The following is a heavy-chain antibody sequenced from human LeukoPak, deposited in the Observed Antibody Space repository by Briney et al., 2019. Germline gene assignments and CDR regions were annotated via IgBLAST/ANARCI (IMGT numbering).Heavy chain of an antibody. CDR2: ISSSGSTI. Sequence: GGSLRLSCAASGFTFSDYYMSWIRQAPGKGLEWVSYISSSGSTIYYADSVKGRFTISRDNSKNTLYLQMNSLRAEDTAVYYCANLKKRGSVRDYWGQGTLVTVSS. J-gene: IGHJ4*02. CDR1: GFTFSDYY. D-gene: IGHD3-10*01. V-gene: IGHV3-11*01. CDR3: ANLKKRGSVRDY.